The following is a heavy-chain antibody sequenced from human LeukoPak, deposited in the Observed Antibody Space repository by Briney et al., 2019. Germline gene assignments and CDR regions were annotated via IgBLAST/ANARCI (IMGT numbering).Heavy chain of an antibody. D-gene: IGHD3-22*01. V-gene: IGHV3-23*01. J-gene: IGHJ4*02. CDR1: GFTFSSYG. Sequence: GGSLRLSCAVSGFTFSSYGMSWVRQAPGKGLEWVSATDGSGGSTYYADSVKGRFTISRDNSKNTLYLQMNSLRAEDTAVYYCAKKGTSNGYTYFDYWGQGTLVTVSS. CDR3: AKKGTSNGYTYFDY. CDR2: TDGSGGST.